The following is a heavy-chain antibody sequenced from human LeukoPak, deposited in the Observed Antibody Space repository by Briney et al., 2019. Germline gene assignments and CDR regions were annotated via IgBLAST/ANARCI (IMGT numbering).Heavy chain of an antibody. CDR2: ISYDGSNK. Sequence: GGSLRLSCAASGFTFSSYAMHWVRQAPGKGLEWVAVISYDGSNKYYADSVKGRFTISRDNSKNTLYLQMNSLRAEDTAVYYCASRHIAAAGTLFPEDYWGQGTLVTVSS. J-gene: IGHJ4*02. D-gene: IGHD6-13*01. CDR3: ASRHIAAAGTLFPEDY. CDR1: GFTFSSYA. V-gene: IGHV3-30*14.